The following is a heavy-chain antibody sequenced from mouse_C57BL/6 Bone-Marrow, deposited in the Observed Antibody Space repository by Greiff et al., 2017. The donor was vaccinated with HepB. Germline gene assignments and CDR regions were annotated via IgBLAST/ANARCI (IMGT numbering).Heavy chain of an antibody. CDR3: ARRGYGSSWAWFAY. J-gene: IGHJ3*01. CDR1: GYTFTSYW. Sequence: VQLQQPGAELVKPGASVKLSCKASGYTFTSYWMQWVKQRPGQGLEWIGESDPSDSYTNYNQTFKGKATLTVATSSSTAYMRLSSLTSEDSAVYYCARRGYGSSWAWFAYWGQGTLVTVSA. CDR2: SDPSDSYT. V-gene: IGHV1-50*01. D-gene: IGHD1-1*01.